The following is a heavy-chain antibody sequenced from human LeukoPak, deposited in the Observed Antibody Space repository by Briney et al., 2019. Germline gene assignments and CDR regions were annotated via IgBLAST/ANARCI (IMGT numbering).Heavy chain of an antibody. CDR2: ISGSGGST. V-gene: IGHV3-23*01. CDR3: ATAPVRYYYDSSGYPLGNI. J-gene: IGHJ3*02. Sequence: PGGSLRLSCAASGFTFSSYAMSWVRQAPGKGLEWVSAISGSGGSTYYADSVKGRFTISRDNSKNTLYLQMNSLRAEDTAVYYCATAPVRYYYDSSGYPLGNIWGQGTMVTVSS. D-gene: IGHD3-22*01. CDR1: GFTFSSYA.